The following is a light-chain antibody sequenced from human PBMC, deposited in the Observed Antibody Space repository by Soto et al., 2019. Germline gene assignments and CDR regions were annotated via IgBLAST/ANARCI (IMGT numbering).Light chain of an antibody. CDR2: DVN. Sequence: QSALTQPRSVSGSPGQSVTISCTGTSSDVGGYNYVSWYQQHPGKAPKLMIYDVNKRPSGVPDCFSGSKSGNTASLTISGLQAADEADYYCCSYAGGWVFGGGTKVTVL. CDR3: CSYAGGWV. J-gene: IGLJ3*02. V-gene: IGLV2-11*01. CDR1: SSDVGGYNY.